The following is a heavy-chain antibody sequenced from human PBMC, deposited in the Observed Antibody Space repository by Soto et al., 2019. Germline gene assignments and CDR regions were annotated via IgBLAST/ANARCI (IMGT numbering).Heavy chain of an antibody. CDR1: GDSISSTHW. J-gene: IGHJ5*02. CDR3: ATLPPRIVVTVLTIPT. CDR2: VYHSGST. V-gene: IGHV4-4*02. Sequence: QVYLQQSGPGLVKPSGTLSLTCAVSGDSISSTHWWTWVRQTPGKGLEWIGEVYHSGSTSYNPSLKSRVTISVDKSNNQFSLKLTSVTAADTAVYYCATLPPRIVVTVLTIPTWGQGTLVSVSS. D-gene: IGHD2-21*01.